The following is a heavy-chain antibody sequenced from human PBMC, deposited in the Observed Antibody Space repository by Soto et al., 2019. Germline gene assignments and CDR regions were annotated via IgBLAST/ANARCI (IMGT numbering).Heavy chain of an antibody. CDR1: GYSFTSYW. CDR3: ARSVGGSRGYSGYPYYYYYYMDV. J-gene: IGHJ6*03. Sequence: PGESLKISCKGSGYSFTSYWIGWVRQMPGKGLEWMGIIYPGDSDTRYSPSFQGQVTISADKSISTAYLQWSSLKASDTAMYYCARSVGGSRGYSGYPYYYYYYMDVWGKGTTVTVSS. CDR2: IYPGDSDT. D-gene: IGHD5-12*01. V-gene: IGHV5-51*01.